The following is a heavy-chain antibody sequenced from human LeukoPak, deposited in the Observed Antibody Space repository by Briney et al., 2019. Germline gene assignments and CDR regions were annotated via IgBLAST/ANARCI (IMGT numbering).Heavy chain of an antibody. Sequence: SETLSLTCTVSGVSISSYYWSWIRQPPGKGLEWIGYIYYSGSTNYNPSLKSRVTISVDTSKNQFSLKLSSVTAADTAVYYCARLGIAAAGTHFSDAFDIWGQGTMVTVSS. D-gene: IGHD6-13*01. J-gene: IGHJ3*02. V-gene: IGHV4-59*01. CDR2: IYYSGST. CDR3: ARLGIAAAGTHFSDAFDI. CDR1: GVSISSYY.